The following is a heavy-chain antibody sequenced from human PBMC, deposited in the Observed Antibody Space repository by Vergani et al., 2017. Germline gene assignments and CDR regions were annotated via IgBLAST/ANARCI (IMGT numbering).Heavy chain of an antibody. CDR3: AKVGVSTCFPYVGGAFDV. CDR1: GFTFNGYA. CDR2: INNNGGST. J-gene: IGHJ3*01. V-gene: IGHV3-23*01. D-gene: IGHD2-2*01. Sequence: QLLESGGGLIQPGGSLRLSCAASGFTFNGYAMTWVRQAPGKGLEWVAGINNNGGSTDYADSVKGRFTISRDNSKNTLYLQMTDLRAEDTATYYCAKVGVSTCFPYVGGAFDVWGHGTMVTVSS.